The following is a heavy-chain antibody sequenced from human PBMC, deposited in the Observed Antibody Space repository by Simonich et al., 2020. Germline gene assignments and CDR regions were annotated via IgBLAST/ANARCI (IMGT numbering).Heavy chain of an antibody. Sequence: EVKLVESGGGLVQPGGSLRLFCAASGFTFSSYWVHWVCQAPGKGLVGGSRIKSDETSTSNEDPVKGRITISRDKAKNTLDLQMNSLRAEDTAVYYCARDYSNYDAFDIWGQGTMVTVSS. CDR3: ARDYSNYDAFDI. CDR1: GFTFSSYW. D-gene: IGHD4-4*01. CDR2: IKSDETST. J-gene: IGHJ3*02. V-gene: IGHV3-74*01.